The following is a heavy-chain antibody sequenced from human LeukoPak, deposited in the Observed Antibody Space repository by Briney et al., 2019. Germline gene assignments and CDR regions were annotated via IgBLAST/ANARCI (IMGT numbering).Heavy chain of an antibody. V-gene: IGHV1-69*13. CDR1: GGTFSSYA. CDR3: ARDGGLGIQLSNPVTTRKPNWFDP. CDR2: IIPIFGTA. D-gene: IGHD5-18*01. J-gene: IGHJ5*02. Sequence: ASVKVSCKASGGTFSSYAISWVRQAPGQGLEWMGGIIPIFGTANYAQKFQGRVTITADESTSTAYMELSSLRSEDTAVYYCARDGGLGIQLSNPVTTRKPNWFDPWGQGTLVTVSS.